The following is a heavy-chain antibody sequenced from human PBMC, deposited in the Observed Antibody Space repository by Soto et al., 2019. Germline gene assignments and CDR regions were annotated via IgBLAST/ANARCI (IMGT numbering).Heavy chain of an antibody. CDR2: IYYSGST. D-gene: IGHD6-13*01. CDR3: ARLSLVTSEFDY. V-gene: IGHV4-59*08. CDR1: GCSISSYY. Sequence: SETLSLTCTVSGCSISSYYWSWIRQPPGKGLEWIGYIYYSGSTNYNPSLKSRVTISVDTSKNQFSLKLSSVTAADTAVYYCARLSLVTSEFDYWGQGTLITVSS. J-gene: IGHJ4*02.